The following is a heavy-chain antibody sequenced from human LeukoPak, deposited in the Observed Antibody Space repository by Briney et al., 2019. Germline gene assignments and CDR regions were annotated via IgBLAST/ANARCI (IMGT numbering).Heavy chain of an antibody. CDR2: ISYDGSNK. J-gene: IGHJ4*02. CDR3: ARPLRESGYFYFDY. Sequence: GGSLRLSCAASGFTFSSYAMHWVRQAPGKGLEWVAVISYDGSNKYYADSVKGRFTISRDNSKNTLYLQMNSLRAEDTAIYYCARPLRESGYFYFDYWGQGTLVTVSS. CDR1: GFTFSSYA. V-gene: IGHV3-30-3*01. D-gene: IGHD3-3*01.